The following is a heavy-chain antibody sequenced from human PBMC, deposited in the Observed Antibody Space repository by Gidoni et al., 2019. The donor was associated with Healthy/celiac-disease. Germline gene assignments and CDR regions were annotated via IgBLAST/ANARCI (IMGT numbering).Heavy chain of an antibody. J-gene: IGHJ6*02. CDR2: ISAYNGNT. V-gene: IGHV1-18*01. Sequence: VRQAPGQGLEWMGWISAYNGNTNYAQKLQGRVTMTTDTSTSTAYMELRSLRSDDTAVYYCARDTTNCSSTSCYHYGMDVWGQGTTVTVS. CDR3: ARDTTNCSSTSCYHYGMDV. D-gene: IGHD2-2*01.